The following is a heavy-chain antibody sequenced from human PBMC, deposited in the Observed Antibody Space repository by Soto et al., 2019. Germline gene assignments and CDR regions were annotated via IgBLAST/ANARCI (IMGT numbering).Heavy chain of an antibody. Sequence: ETLSLTCAVYGGSFSGYYWSWIRQAPGKGLEWVANIKQDGSEKYYVDSVKGRFTISRDNAKNSLYLQMNSLRAEDTAVYYCATSPYYDFWSGYDTYYFDYWGQGTLVTVSS. CDR3: ATSPYYDFWSGYDTYYFDY. D-gene: IGHD3-3*01. V-gene: IGHV3-7*01. CDR1: GGSFSGYY. CDR2: IKQDGSEK. J-gene: IGHJ4*02.